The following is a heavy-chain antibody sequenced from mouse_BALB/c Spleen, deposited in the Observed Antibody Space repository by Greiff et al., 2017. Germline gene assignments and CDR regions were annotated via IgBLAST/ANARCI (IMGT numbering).Heavy chain of an antibody. V-gene: IGHV1-14*01. D-gene: IGHD1-2*01. Sequence: VQLKESGPELVKPGASVKMSCKASGYTFTSYVMHWVKQKPGQGLEWIGYINPYNDGTKYNEKFKGKATLTSDKSSSTAYMELSSLTSEDSAVYYCARSYYGDVENYFDYWGQGTTLTVSS. J-gene: IGHJ2*01. CDR3: ARSYYGDVENYFDY. CDR1: GYTFTSYV. CDR2: INPYNDGT.